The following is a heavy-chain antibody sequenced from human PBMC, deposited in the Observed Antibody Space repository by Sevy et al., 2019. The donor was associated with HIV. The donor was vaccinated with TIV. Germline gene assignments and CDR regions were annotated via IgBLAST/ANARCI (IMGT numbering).Heavy chain of an antibody. CDR1: GFTFSAYD. J-gene: IGHJ6*02. CDR2: ISSDGSYR. CDR3: AKNRPPGGSYFSRHAMDV. V-gene: IGHV3-30*18. Sequence: GGSLRLSCAASGFTFSAYDMHWVRQAPGKGLEWVAIISSDGSYRYYADSVRGRFSMSKDNSKNTMYLQISALSIEDTAVYYCAKNRPPGGSYFSRHAMDVCGRGTTVTVSS. D-gene: IGHD3-16*01.